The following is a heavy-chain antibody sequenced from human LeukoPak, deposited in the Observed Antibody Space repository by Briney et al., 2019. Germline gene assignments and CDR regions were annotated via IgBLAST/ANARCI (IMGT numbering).Heavy chain of an antibody. D-gene: IGHD1-7*01. V-gene: IGHV1-69*05. J-gene: IGHJ6*03. CDR1: GGTFSSYA. CDR3: AAELQGGLNYYYYCMDV. Sequence: GSSGTLSFKASGGTFSSYAISWGRQAPRQGLEWRGGIIPIFSAANYAKKFQGRLAITTDESTCTAYMELSSLGSEDTAVYYCAAELQGGLNYYYYCMDVWGKGTTVTVSS. CDR2: IIPIFSAA.